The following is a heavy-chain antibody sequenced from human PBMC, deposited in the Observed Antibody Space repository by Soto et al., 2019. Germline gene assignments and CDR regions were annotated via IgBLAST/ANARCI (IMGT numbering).Heavy chain of an antibody. CDR2: ISGSDDST. D-gene: IGHD6-6*01. V-gene: IGHV3-23*01. CDR3: AKRSSSSTFDF. J-gene: IGHJ4*02. CDR1: GFTFSIYA. Sequence: EVQLLESGGGLVQPGESLRLSCAASGFTFSIYAMSWVRQAPGKGLEWVSVISGSDDSTYYADSVKGRFTISSDNSTNTLYLQMNSLRAEDTAVYYCAKRSSSSTFDFWVQGTLVTVSS.